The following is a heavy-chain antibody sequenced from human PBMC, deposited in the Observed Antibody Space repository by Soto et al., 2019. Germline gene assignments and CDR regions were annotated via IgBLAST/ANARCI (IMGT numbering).Heavy chain of an antibody. CDR2: ISGSDGST. Sequence: EVQLLESGGGLVQPGGSLRLSCAASGFTFSNYAMNWVRQAPGKGLEWVSVISGSDGSTYYADSVKGRFTISRDNSKNTLYLQMNSLRAEDTAVYYCAEAHPTITTRGYYVSGVAGWGQGPRVNVS. CDR3: AEAHPTITTRGYYVSGVAG. D-gene: IGHD4-4*01. J-gene: IGHJ6*01. V-gene: IGHV3-23*01. CDR1: GFTFSNYA.